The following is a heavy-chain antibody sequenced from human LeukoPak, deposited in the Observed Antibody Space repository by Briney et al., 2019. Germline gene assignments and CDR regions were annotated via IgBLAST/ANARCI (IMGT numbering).Heavy chain of an antibody. V-gene: IGHV3-23*01. CDR2: ISGSAGST. D-gene: IGHD3-10*01. CDR3: AKPDYYYGSGTSTYFGMDV. CDR1: GFTFSSYE. Sequence: GGSLRLSCAASGFTFSSYEMNWVRQAPGKGLEWVSAISGSAGSTYYADSVKGRFTISRDNSKNTLYLQMNSLRAEDTAVYYCAKPDYYYGSGTSTYFGMDVWGQGTTVTVSS. J-gene: IGHJ6*02.